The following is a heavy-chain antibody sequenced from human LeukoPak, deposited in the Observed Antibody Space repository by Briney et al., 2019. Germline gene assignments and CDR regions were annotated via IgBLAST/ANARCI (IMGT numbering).Heavy chain of an antibody. CDR2: IYYSGST. V-gene: IGHV4-59*01. J-gene: IGHJ6*03. CDR1: GGSISSYY. Sequence: LETLSLTCTVSGGSISSYYWSWIRQPPGKGLEWIGYIYYSGSTNYNPSLKSRVTISVDTYKNQFSLKMSSVTAADTAVYFCARGGPPGYYYDYYMDVWGKGTTVTISS. CDR3: ARGGPPGYYYDYYMDV.